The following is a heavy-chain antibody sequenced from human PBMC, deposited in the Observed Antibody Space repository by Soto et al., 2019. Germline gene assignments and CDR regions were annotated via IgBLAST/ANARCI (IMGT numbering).Heavy chain of an antibody. V-gene: IGHV1-3*01. CDR1: GYTFTSYA. CDR3: GRVMVFSPHPRNNYDSSVFGFFAY. J-gene: IGHJ4*02. D-gene: IGHD3-22*01. CDR2: INAGNGNT. Sequence: ASVKVSCKASGYTFTSYAMHWVRQAPGQRLEWMGWINAGNGNTKYSQKFQGRVTITRDTSASTAYMELSSLRSEDTAVYYCGRVMVFSPHPRNNYDSSVFGFFAYGGKEPLVTFP.